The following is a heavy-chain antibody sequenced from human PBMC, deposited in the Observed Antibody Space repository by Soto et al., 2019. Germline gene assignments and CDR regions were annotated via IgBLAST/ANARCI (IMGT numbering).Heavy chain of an antibody. CDR2: ISGSGGST. Sequence: PGRSLRLACAASGFTLISYAMSLFRLAPGKELEWVSAISGSGGSTYYADSVKGRFTISRDNSKNTLYLQMNSLRAEDTAVYYSAKYLVHIGVVVAATSIDYWGQGALVTVSS. CDR1: GFTLISYA. D-gene: IGHD2-15*01. J-gene: IGHJ4*02. V-gene: IGHV3-23*01. CDR3: AKYLVHIGVVVAATSIDY.